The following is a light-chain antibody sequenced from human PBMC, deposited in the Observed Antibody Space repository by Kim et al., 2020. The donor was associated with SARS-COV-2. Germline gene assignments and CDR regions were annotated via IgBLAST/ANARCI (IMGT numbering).Light chain of an antibody. J-gene: IGLJ1*01. V-gene: IGLV2-14*03. CDR2: DVN. CDR3: SSYSSRGYV. Sequence: QSALTQPASVSGSPGQSITISCTGTSNDIGAYNYVSWYQQHPGKAPKVLIYDVNNRPSGVSNRFSGSKSGDTASLTISGLQAEDETDYYCSSYSSRGYVFGTGTKVTVL. CDR1: SNDIGAYNY.